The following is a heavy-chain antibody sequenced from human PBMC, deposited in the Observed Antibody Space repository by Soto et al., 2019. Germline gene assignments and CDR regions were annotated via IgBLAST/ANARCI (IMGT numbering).Heavy chain of an antibody. D-gene: IGHD6-13*01. V-gene: IGHV1-69*13. CDR1: GGTFSSYA. CDR3: ARDGWPRSSSSLGYYYYGMDV. J-gene: IGHJ6*02. CDR2: IIPIFGTA. Sequence: SVKVSCKASGGTFSSYAISWVRQAPGQGLEWMGGIIPIFGTANYAQKFQGRVTITADESTSTAYMELSSLRSEDTAVYYCARDGWPRSSSSLGYYYYGMDVWGQGTTVTVSS.